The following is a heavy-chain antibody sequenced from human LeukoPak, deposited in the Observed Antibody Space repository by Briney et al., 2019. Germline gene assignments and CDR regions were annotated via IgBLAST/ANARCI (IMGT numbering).Heavy chain of an antibody. CDR2: IHSGGTT. Sequence: PGGSLRLSCAASGITVSGNYMTWVRQAPGKGLEWVAGIHSGGTTYNADSVKGRFTISRDISKNTLYLQMNSLRVEDTAMYYCARLSAMLRGPEPIYYFDYWGQGTLVTVSS. J-gene: IGHJ4*01. CDR1: GITVSGNY. V-gene: IGHV3-66*01. D-gene: IGHD3-10*01. CDR3: ARLSAMLRGPEPIYYFDY.